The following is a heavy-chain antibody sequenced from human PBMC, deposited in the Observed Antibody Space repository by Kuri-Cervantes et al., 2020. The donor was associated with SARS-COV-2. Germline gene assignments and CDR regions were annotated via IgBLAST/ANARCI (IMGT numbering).Heavy chain of an antibody. CDR3: AGFPEWELLPFDY. V-gene: IGHV3-30*03. J-gene: IGHJ4*01. CDR2: ISYDGINQ. D-gene: IGHD1-26*01. CDR1: GFTFSTYG. Sequence: GGSRRLSCAASGFTFSTYGIHWVRQAPGKGLEWVALISYDGINQYYADTVKGRFTISRDNSKNTLSLQMNNLRPEDTGVYYCAGFPEWELLPFDYWGQGTMVTVSS.